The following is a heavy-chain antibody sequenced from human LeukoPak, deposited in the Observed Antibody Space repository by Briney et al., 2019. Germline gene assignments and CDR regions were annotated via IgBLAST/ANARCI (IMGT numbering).Heavy chain of an antibody. D-gene: IGHD2-2*01. CDR3: ATYPLVVVVPQSAFDI. J-gene: IGHJ3*02. Sequence: ASVKVSCKVSGGTLTGLSIHWVRQAPGKGLEWMGGYAPEEGETIYAKKFQGRVTMTEDTSSNTAYMQLSSLRSEDAAIYYCATYPLVVVVPQSAFDIWGQGTMVSVSA. CDR1: GGTLTGLS. CDR2: YAPEEGET. V-gene: IGHV1-24*01.